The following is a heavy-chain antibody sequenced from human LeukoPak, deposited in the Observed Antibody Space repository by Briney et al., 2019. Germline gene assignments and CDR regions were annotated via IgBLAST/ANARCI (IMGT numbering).Heavy chain of an antibody. J-gene: IGHJ4*02. CDR3: AREIREYSSSHFDY. V-gene: IGHV3-7*01. CDR1: GFTFSSYW. CDR2: IKQDGSEK. Sequence: GGFLRLSCAASGFTFSSYWMSWVRQAPGKGLEWVANIKQDGSEKYYVDSVKGRFTISRDNAKNSLYLQMNSLRAEDTAVYYCAREIREYSSSHFDYWGQGTLVTVSS. D-gene: IGHD6-6*01.